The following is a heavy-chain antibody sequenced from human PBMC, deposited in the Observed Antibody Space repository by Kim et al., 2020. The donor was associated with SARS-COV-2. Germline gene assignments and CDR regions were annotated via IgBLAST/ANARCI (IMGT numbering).Heavy chain of an antibody. CDR2: ISWNSGSI. CDR1: GFTFGDYA. J-gene: IGHJ5*02. Sequence: GGSLRLSCAASGFTFGDYAMHWVRQAPGKGLEWVSGISWNSGSIGYADSVKGRFTISRDNAKNSLYLQMNSLRAEDTALYYCAKDRAGIAAAGWFDPWGQGTLVTVSS. CDR3: AKDRAGIAAAGWFDP. V-gene: IGHV3-9*01. D-gene: IGHD6-13*01.